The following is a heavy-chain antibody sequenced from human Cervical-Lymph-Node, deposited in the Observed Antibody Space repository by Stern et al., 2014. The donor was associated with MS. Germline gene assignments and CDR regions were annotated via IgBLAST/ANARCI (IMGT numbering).Heavy chain of an antibody. CDR1: GFTFSDYY. CDR3: ATEIVVGAY. D-gene: IGHD3-22*01. V-gene: IGHV3-11*01. J-gene: IGHJ4*02. Sequence: QVQLVQSGGGLVKPGGSLRLSCAASGFTFSDYYMTWIRQAPGKGLEWVSYISADGTTIYHADSVKGRFTISRDNAKDSLYLEMNSLRAEDTAVYYCATEIVVGAYWGQGTLVTVSS. CDR2: ISADGTTI.